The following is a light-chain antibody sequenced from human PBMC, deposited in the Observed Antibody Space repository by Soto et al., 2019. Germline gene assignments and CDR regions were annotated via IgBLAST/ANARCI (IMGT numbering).Light chain of an antibody. J-gene: IGKJ2*01. CDR2: DAS. CDR1: QGIRND. CDR3: LQHSSYPYT. V-gene: IGKV1-17*01. Sequence: DIQMTQSPSSLSAFVGDRVTITCRASQGIRNDLSWYQQKPGKAPKRLIYDASSFQSGVPSRFSGSGSGTEVTLTIRSLQPEDFATYYCLQHSSYPYTFGQGTKLEIK.